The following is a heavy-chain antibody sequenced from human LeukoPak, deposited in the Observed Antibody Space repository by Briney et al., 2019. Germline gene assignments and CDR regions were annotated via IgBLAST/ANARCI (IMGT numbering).Heavy chain of an antibody. Sequence: SETLSLTCTVSGGSITSDVYYWSWIRQHPGKGLEWIGYIYSGSTSYNPSLKSRVTISVDTSKNQFSLSLTFVTAADTAVYYCASPRYYYGAGSTNWFDPWGQGTPVTVSS. V-gene: IGHV4-31*03. J-gene: IGHJ5*02. CDR3: ASPRYYYGAGSTNWFDP. CDR1: GGSITSDVYY. D-gene: IGHD3-10*01. CDR2: IYSGST.